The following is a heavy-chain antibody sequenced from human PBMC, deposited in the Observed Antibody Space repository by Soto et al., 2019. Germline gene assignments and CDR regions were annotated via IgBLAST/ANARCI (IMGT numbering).Heavy chain of an antibody. CDR3: TRGAGAPWVRFDS. V-gene: IGHV4-38-2*01. CDR2: ISYSAKT. Sequence: SETLSLTCGVSGYSITSGFYWGWVRQSPGKGLEWIGTISYSAKTFYNPSLASRFSMAVDSSKNQFSLRLTSVTAADTALYYCTRGAGAPWVRFDSWGRGILVTVSS. J-gene: IGHJ4*02. D-gene: IGHD3-16*01. CDR1: GYSITSGFY.